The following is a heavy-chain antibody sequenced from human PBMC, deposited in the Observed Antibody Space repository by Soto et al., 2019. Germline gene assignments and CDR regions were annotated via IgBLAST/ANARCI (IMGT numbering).Heavy chain of an antibody. J-gene: IGHJ5*02. Sequence: SETLSLTCTVSGGSISSGGYYWSWIRQHPGKGLEWIGYIYYSGSTYYNPSLKSRVTISVDTSKNQFSLKLSSVTAADTAVYYCAREELDCSGGSCHNWFDPWGQGTLVTVSS. V-gene: IGHV4-31*03. CDR2: IYYSGST. D-gene: IGHD2-15*01. CDR3: AREELDCSGGSCHNWFDP. CDR1: GGSISSGGYY.